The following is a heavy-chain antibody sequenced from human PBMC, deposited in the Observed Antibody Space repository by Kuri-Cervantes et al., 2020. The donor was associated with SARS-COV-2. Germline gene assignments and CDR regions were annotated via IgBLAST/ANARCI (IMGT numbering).Heavy chain of an antibody. J-gene: IGHJ2*01. CDR2: MSGSGSYI. CDR3: ARSKPGGWYFDL. Sequence: GGSLRLSCGASGFTLKSYTMNWVRQAPGKALQWISSMSGSGSYIYYADSLRGRFTISRDDAKNSLYLQMNSLRAEDTAVYYCARSKPGGWYFDLWGRGTLVTVSS. D-gene: IGHD3-16*01. CDR1: GFTLKSYT. V-gene: IGHV3-21*01.